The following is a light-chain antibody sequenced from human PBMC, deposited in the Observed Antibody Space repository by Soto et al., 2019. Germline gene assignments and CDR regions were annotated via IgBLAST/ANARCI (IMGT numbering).Light chain of an antibody. CDR2: AAS. CDR3: QQLNSYPL. CDR1: RGISSS. Sequence: DIQLTQSPSFLSASVGDRVTITCRASRGISSSLAWYQQKPGKAPKLLIYAASTLQSGVPPRFSGSGSETEFTLTISSLQPEDFATYYCQQLNSYPLFGPGTKVEIK. V-gene: IGKV1-9*01. J-gene: IGKJ3*01.